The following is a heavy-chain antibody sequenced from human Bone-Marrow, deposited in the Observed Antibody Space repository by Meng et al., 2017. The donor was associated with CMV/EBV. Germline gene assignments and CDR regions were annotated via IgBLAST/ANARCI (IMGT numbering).Heavy chain of an antibody. D-gene: IGHD6-13*01. V-gene: IGHV3-33*01. CDR2: LWYDGSNK. CDR3: VPEQWFDP. J-gene: IGHJ5*02. CDR1: GFTFSSYG. Sequence: GESLKISCAASGFTFSSYGMHWVRQAPGKGREWVAVLWYDGSNKYYADYVKGRFTISRDNSKNTLYLQMNSLRAEDTAVYYCVPEQWFDPWGQGTLVTVSS.